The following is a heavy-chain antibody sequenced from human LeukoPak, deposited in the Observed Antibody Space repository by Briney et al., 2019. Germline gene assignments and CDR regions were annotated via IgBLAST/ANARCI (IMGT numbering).Heavy chain of an antibody. CDR1: GYTFTGYY. CDR2: INPNSGGT. D-gene: IGHD3-22*01. Sequence: ASVKVSCKASGYTFTGYYMHWVQQAPGQGLEWMGWINPNSGGTNYAQKFQGRVTMTRDTSISTAYMELSRLRSDDTAVYYCARDPEGGGYLAYYFDYWGQGTLVTVSS. V-gene: IGHV1-2*02. CDR3: ARDPEGGGYLAYYFDY. J-gene: IGHJ4*02.